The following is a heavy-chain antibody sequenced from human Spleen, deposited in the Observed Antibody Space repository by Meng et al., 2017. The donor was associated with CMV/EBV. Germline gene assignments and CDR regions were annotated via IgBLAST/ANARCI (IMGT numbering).Heavy chain of an antibody. Sequence: SCKASGGTLNTYPINWVRQAPGQGLEWMGRFIPIFGTTNYAPKFQGRATLSTDESTSTMYMELNSLKSQDTAIYYCASEELELGTSWGQGTLVTVSS. J-gene: IGHJ5*02. V-gene: IGHV1-69*05. CDR1: GGTLNTYP. D-gene: IGHD1-7*01. CDR3: ASEELELGTS. CDR2: FIPIFGTT.